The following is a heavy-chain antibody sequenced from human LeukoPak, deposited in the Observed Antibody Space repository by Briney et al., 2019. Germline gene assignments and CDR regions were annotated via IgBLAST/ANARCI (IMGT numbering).Heavy chain of an antibody. D-gene: IGHD4-17*01. J-gene: IGHJ4*02. CDR1: GFTFDDYA. V-gene: IGHV3-9*03. CDR2: ISWNSGSI. CDR3: AKDAGDYDYFDY. Sequence: GGSLRLSCAASGFTFDDYAMHWVPQAPGKGLEWVSGISWNSGSIGYADSVKRRFTISRDNAKNSLYLQMNSLRAEDMALYYCAKDAGDYDYFDYWGQGTLVTVSS.